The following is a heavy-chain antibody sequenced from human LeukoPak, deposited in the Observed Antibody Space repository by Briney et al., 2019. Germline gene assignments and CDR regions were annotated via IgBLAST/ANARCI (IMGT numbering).Heavy chain of an antibody. J-gene: IGHJ6*03. V-gene: IGHV3-64*01. Sequence: PGGSLRLSCAASGFTFSSYAMHWVRQAPGKGLEYVSAISSNEGSIYYANSVKGRFTISRDNSKNTLYLQMGSLRAEDMAVYYCARDHYYDSSGYYYKPYYYYMDVWGKGTTVTVSS. D-gene: IGHD3-22*01. CDR1: GFTFSSYA. CDR2: ISSNEGSI. CDR3: ARDHYYDSSGYYYKPYYYYMDV.